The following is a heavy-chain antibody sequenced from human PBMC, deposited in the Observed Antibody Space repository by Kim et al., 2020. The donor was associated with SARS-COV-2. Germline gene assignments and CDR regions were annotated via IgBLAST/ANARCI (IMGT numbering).Heavy chain of an antibody. V-gene: IGHV3-23*01. J-gene: IGHJ6*03. CDR3: AKDGGGSYLYYYYYMDV. D-gene: IGHD1-26*01. Sequence: VKGRFTNSRDNSKNTLYLQMNSLRAEDTAVYYCAKDGGGSYLYYYYYMDVWGKGTTVTVSS.